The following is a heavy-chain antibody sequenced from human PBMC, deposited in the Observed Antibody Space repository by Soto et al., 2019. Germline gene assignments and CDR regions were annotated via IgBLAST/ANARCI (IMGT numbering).Heavy chain of an antibody. CDR3: ARRYGRAFDF. CDR1: GGSISSYY. CDR2: IFYSGFT. V-gene: IGHV4-59*08. Sequence: QVQLQESGPGLVKPSETLSLTCTVSGGSISSYYWSWIRQPPGKGLEWIGYIFYSGFTNSNPSPMMPVTMSVDTTKNQCSLKLSSVTAADMAVYYCARRYGRAFDFWGRGTMVTVSS. D-gene: IGHD4-17*01. J-gene: IGHJ3*01.